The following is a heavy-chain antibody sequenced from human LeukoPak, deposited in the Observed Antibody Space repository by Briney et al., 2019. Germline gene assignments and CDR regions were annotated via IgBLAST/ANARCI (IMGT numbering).Heavy chain of an antibody. J-gene: IGHJ6*02. CDR3: ARVSGATITTYYGMDV. CDR2: IYYSGCT. V-gene: IGHV4-61*08. CDR1: GGSISSADYY. Sequence: SETLSLTCTVSGGSISSADYYWSWIRQPPGKGLEWIGYIYYSGCTNYNPSLKSRVTISIDTSKNQFSLRLSSVTAVDTAVYYCARVSGATITTYYGMDVWGQGTTVTVS. D-gene: IGHD5-12*01.